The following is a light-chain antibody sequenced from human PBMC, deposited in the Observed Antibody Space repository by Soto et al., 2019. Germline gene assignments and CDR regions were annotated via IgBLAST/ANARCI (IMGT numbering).Light chain of an antibody. CDR3: QQSYSTPRT. Sequence: DFQMTQSPSSLSAAVVAKATTTCRPSQSIRTYLNWYQQKPGKAPKVLISATSNLQSGVPSRFSGSGSGTDFTLTISSLQPEDFGTYYCQQSYSTPRTFGQGTKVDIK. CDR2: ATS. J-gene: IGKJ1*01. V-gene: IGKV1-39*01. CDR1: QSIRTY.